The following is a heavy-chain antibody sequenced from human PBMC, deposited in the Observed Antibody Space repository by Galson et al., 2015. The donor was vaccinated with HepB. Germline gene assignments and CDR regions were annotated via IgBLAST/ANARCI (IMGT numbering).Heavy chain of an antibody. J-gene: IGHJ4*02. V-gene: IGHV3-74*01. CDR3: ARDRHSGYDLGY. Sequence: SLRLSCAASGFTFSSYWMHWVRQAPGKGLVWVSRINSDGSSTSYADSVKGRFTISRDNAKNTLYLQMNSLRAEDTAVYYCARDRHSGYDLGYWGQGTLVTVSS. CDR1: GFTFSSYW. D-gene: IGHD5-12*01. CDR2: INSDGSST.